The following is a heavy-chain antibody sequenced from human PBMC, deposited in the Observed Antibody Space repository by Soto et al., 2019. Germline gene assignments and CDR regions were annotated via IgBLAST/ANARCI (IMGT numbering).Heavy chain of an antibody. Sequence: QVFLVQSGAEVKKPGASVKGSCKTSGYTFTTYYMHWVRQAPGQGLEWMGVINPSDGSTYSAQKFQGRVTMTRDTSTSTVYLELSSLRAEDSAMYYCVRDRFGYGDSGDWGQGTLVTVSS. J-gene: IGHJ4*02. CDR1: GYTFTTYY. D-gene: IGHD4-17*01. V-gene: IGHV1-46*01. CDR2: INPSDGST. CDR3: VRDRFGYGDSGD.